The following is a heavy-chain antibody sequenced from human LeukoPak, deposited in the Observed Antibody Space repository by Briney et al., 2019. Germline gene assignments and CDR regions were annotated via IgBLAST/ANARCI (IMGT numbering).Heavy chain of an antibody. CDR3: ARGGYYGSGNDFRFDP. CDR2: IYYGGST. Sequence: SETLSLTCTVSGGSISSYYWSWIRQPPWKGLEWIGYIYYGGSTNYNPSLKSRVTISVDTSKNQFSLKPTSVTAADTAVYFCARGGYYGSGNDFRFDPWGQGTLVTVSS. CDR1: GGSISSYY. V-gene: IGHV4-59*01. J-gene: IGHJ5*02. D-gene: IGHD3-10*01.